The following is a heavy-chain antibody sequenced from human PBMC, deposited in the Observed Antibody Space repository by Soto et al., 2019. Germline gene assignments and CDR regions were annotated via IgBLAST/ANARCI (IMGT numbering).Heavy chain of an antibody. Sequence: QVRLQQWGAGLLKPSETLSLTCAVFGGSFSGHYWSWIRQPPGKGLEWIGEIDHSGSTNYNPSLKSRITTSVDMSKNQFSLKLRSVTAADTAVYYCAGGYSAVGAYWGQGTLVTVSS. J-gene: IGHJ4*02. CDR1: GGSFSGHY. CDR2: IDHSGST. D-gene: IGHD2-21*01. CDR3: AGGYSAVGAY. V-gene: IGHV4-34*02.